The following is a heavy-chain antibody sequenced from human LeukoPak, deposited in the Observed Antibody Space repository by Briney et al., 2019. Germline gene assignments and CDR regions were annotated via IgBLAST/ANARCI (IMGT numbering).Heavy chain of an antibody. V-gene: IGHV1-2*02. CDR2: INPNSGGT. D-gene: IGHD6-13*01. CDR1: GYTFTGYY. CDR3: ARAGIAAAGTNYYYYYYMDV. Sequence: GASVKVSCKASGYTFTGYYMHWVRQAPGQGFEWMGWINPNSGGTNYAQKFQGRVTMTRDTSISTAYMELSRLRSDDTAVYYCARAGIAAAGTNYYYYYYMDVWGKGTTVTVSS. J-gene: IGHJ6*03.